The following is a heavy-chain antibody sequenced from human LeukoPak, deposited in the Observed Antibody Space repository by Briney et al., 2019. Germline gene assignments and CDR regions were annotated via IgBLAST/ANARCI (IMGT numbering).Heavy chain of an antibody. CDR1: GYTFTSYD. J-gene: IGHJ6*03. D-gene: IGHD6-13*01. V-gene: IGHV1-2*02. CDR3: ARDPRGSSSWNYYYYMDV. Sequence: ASVKVSCKASGYTFTSYDINWVRQATAQGLEWMGWINPNSGGTNYAQKFQGRVTMTRDTSISTAYMELSRLRSDDTAVYYCARDPRGSSSWNYYYYMDVWGKGTTVTVSS. CDR2: INPNSGGT.